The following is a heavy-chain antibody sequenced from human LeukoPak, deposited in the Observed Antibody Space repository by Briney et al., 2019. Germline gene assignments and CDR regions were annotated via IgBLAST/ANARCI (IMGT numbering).Heavy chain of an antibody. CDR2: IYYSGST. CDR3: ARDRISRQWLGTTDAFDI. V-gene: IGHV4-39*07. CDR1: GGSISSSSYY. D-gene: IGHD6-19*01. J-gene: IGHJ3*02. Sequence: PSETLSLTCTVSGGSISSSSYYWGWIRQPPGKGLEWIGSIYYSGSTYYNPSLKSRVTISVDTSKNQFSLKLSSVTAADTAVYYCARDRISRQWLGTTDAFDIWGQGTMVTVSS.